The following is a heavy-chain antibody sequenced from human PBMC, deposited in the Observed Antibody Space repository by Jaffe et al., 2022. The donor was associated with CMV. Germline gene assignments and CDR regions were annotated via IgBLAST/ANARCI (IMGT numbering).Heavy chain of an antibody. J-gene: IGHJ4*02. CDR2: IKQDGSEK. D-gene: IGHD6-13*01. Sequence: EVQLVESGGGLVQPGGSLRLSCAASGFTFSSYWMSWVRQAPGKGLEWVANIKQDGSEKYYVDSVKGRFTISRDNAKNSLYLQMNSLRAEDTAVYYCASLGLAAAAAGTLDYWGQGTLVTVSS. V-gene: IGHV3-7*03. CDR3: ASLGLAAAAAGTLDY. CDR1: GFTFSSYW.